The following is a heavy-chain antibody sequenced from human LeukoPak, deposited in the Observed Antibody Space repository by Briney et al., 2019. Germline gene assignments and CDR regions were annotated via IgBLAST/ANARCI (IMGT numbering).Heavy chain of an antibody. V-gene: IGHV3-7*01. CDR1: GFTFSSYW. J-gene: IGHJ4*02. D-gene: IGHD3-9*01. Sequence: GGSLRLSCAASGFTFSSYWMSWVRQAPGKGLEWVANIKQDGSEKYYVDSVKGRFTISRDNAKNSLYLQMNSLRAEDTAVYYCAREASHYDILTGYYKGGFDYWGQGTLVTVSS. CDR2: IKQDGSEK. CDR3: AREASHYDILTGYYKGGFDY.